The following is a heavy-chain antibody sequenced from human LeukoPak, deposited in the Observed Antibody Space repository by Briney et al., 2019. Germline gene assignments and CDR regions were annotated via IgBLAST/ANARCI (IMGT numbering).Heavy chain of an antibody. Sequence: ASVKVSCKASGYTFTSCAMHWVRQAPGQRLEWMGWINAGNGNTKYSQKFQGRVTITRDTSASTAYMELSGLTSEDTAVYYCARDGIVVVPAATVGDWFDPWGQGTLVTVSS. V-gene: IGHV1-3*01. D-gene: IGHD2-2*01. CDR1: GYTFTSCA. J-gene: IGHJ5*02. CDR2: INAGNGNT. CDR3: ARDGIVVVPAATVGDWFDP.